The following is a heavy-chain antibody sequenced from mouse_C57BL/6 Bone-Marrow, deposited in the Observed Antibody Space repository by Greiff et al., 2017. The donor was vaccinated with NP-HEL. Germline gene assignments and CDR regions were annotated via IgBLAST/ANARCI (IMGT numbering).Heavy chain of an antibody. V-gene: IGHV1-52*01. CDR1: GYTFTSYW. CDR2: IDPSDSET. J-gene: IGHJ2*01. CDR3: ARWGDYLDY. Sequence: QVQLKQPGAELVRPGSSVKLSCKASGYTFTSYWMHWVKQRPIQGLEWIGNIDPSDSETHSNQKFKDKATLTVDKSSSTAYMQLSSLTSEDSAVYYCARWGDYLDYWGQGTTLTVSS.